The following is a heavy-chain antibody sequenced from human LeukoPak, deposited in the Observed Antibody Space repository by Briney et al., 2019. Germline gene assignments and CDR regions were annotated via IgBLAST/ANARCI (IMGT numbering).Heavy chain of an antibody. CDR1: GDSISSSHYY. J-gene: IGHJ4*02. V-gene: IGHV4-39*01. CDR2: IYYSGST. CDR3: ARPFQASGYSSAWYWGH. D-gene: IGHD6-19*01. Sequence: PSETLSLTCTVSGDSISSSHYYWGWIRQPPGKGLEWIGSIYYSGSTYYNPSLKSRVTISADTSKNQFSLKLSSVTAADTAVYYCARPFQASGYSSAWYWGHWGQGTLVTVSS.